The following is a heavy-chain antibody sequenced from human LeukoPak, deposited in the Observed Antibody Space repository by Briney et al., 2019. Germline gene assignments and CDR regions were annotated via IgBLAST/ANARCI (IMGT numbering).Heavy chain of an antibody. Sequence: GRSLRLSCAASGFTFDDYAMPWVRQAPGKGLEWVSGISWNSGSIGYADSVKGRFTIYRDNAKNSLYLQMNSLRAEDTALYYCAKDSSAYQADDAFDIWGQGTMVTVSS. CDR1: GFTFDDYA. CDR3: AKDSSAYQADDAFDI. D-gene: IGHD2-2*01. V-gene: IGHV3-9*01. J-gene: IGHJ3*02. CDR2: ISWNSGSI.